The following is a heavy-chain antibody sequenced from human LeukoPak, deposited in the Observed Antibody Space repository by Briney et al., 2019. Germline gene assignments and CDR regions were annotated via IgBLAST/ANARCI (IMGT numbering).Heavy chain of an antibody. V-gene: IGHV4-34*01. J-gene: IGHJ4*02. CDR1: GGSFSGYY. CDR2: INHSGST. D-gene: IGHD1-1*01. CDR3: ARASHWNQLHYFDY. Sequence: SETLSLTCAVYGGSFSGYYWSWIRQPPGKGLEWIGEINHSGSTNYNPSLKSRVTISVDKSKNQFSLKLSSVTAADTVVYYCARASHWNQLHYFDYWGQGTLVTVSS.